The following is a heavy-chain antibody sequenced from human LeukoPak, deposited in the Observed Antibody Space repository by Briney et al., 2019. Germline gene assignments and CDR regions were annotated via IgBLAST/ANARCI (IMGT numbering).Heavy chain of an antibody. Sequence: GGSLRLSCAASGFTFSSYSMNWVRQAPGKGLEWVSYISSGSSTIYYADSVKGRFTISRDNAKNSLYLQMNSLRDEDTAVYYCASGQNDFWSGHEYYYYYYGMDVWGQGTTVTVSS. J-gene: IGHJ6*02. CDR3: ASGQNDFWSGHEYYYYYYGMDV. CDR2: ISSGSSTI. V-gene: IGHV3-48*02. D-gene: IGHD3-3*01. CDR1: GFTFSSYS.